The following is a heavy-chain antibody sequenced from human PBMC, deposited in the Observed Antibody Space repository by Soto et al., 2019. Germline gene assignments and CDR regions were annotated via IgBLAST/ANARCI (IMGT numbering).Heavy chain of an antibody. CDR3: ARNSRYCLDV. CDR2: IHNRGSI. V-gene: IGHV4-4*02. CDR1: GDSISRDNW. Sequence: QVQLQESGPGLVKPSGTLSLTCTVSGDSISRDNWWSWVRQPPGKGLEWIGEIHNRGSINYNPSLKGRVTISLDKSTDQFSLRLSSVTAADTAVYFCARNSRYCLDVWGQGTTATVSS. J-gene: IGHJ6*02. D-gene: IGHD2-21*02.